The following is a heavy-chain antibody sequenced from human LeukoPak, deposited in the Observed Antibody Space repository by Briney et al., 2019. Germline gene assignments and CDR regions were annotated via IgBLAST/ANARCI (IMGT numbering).Heavy chain of an antibody. V-gene: IGHV4-4*07. CDR2: IYTSGST. CDR1: GGSISSYY. Sequence: KPSETLSLTCTVSGGSISSYYWSWIRQPPGKGLEWIGRIYTSGSTNYNPSLKSRVTMSVDTSKNQFSLKLSSVTAADTAVYYCARDNNLNCSGGSCYFDYWGQGTLVTVSS. D-gene: IGHD2-15*01. J-gene: IGHJ4*02. CDR3: ARDNNLNCSGGSCYFDY.